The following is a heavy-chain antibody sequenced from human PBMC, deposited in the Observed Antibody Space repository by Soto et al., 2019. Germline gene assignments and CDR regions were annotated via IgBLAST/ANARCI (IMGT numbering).Heavy chain of an antibody. CDR3: ATSGWNEDFYYYCGMDV. J-gene: IGHJ6*02. Sequence: PFETLSLTCAVSGYSVTRSNWWSWFRQSPGKGLEWIGEIYHSGNTKYNPSLKSRITMSVDKAKNQFSLKMTSVTAADTAVYYCATSGWNEDFYYYCGMDVWGQGTTVTVSS. CDR1: GYSVTRSNW. CDR2: IYHSGNT. V-gene: IGHV4-4*02. D-gene: IGHD6-19*01.